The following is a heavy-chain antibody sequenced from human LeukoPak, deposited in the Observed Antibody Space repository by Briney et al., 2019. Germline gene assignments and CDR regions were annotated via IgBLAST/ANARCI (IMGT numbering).Heavy chain of an antibody. J-gene: IGHJ4*02. Sequence: GASVKVSCKASGYTFTGYYMHWVRQAPGQGLEWMGWINPNSGGTNYAQKFQGRVTMTRDTSISTAYMELSRLRSDDTAVYYCARDPTSSPQLERSFDYWGQGTLVTVSS. CDR2: INPNSGGT. CDR1: GYTFTGYY. V-gene: IGHV1-2*02. CDR3: ARDPTSSPQLERSFDY. D-gene: IGHD1-1*01.